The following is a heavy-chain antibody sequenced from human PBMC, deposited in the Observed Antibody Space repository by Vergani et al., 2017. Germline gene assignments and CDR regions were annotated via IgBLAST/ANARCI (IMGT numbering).Heavy chain of an antibody. Sequence: QVLLVQSGAEVKKPGASVRVSCKASGYTFTSYYIHWVRQAPGKGLEWMGIINPSGGSTTYAQQFQGRLTMTRDTSTSTVYMDLSNLRSEDTAVYYCARPHGDILPPDPRRRDYWGQGTLVTVSS. J-gene: IGHJ4*02. CDR1: GYTFTSYY. V-gene: IGHV1-46*03. CDR3: ARPHGDILPPDPRRRDY. CDR2: INPSGGST.